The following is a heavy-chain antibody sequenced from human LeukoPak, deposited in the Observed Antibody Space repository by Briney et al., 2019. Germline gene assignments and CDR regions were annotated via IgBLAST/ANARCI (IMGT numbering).Heavy chain of an antibody. J-gene: IGHJ4*02. Sequence: KPSETLSLTCTVSGGSMSSGDYYWSWIRQPPGKGLEWIGYIYYSGSTYYNPSLKSRVTISVDTSKNQFSLKLSSVTAADTAVYYCASMGYFDWGSHSYWGQGTLVTVSS. CDR2: IYYSGST. CDR1: GGSMSSGDYY. V-gene: IGHV4-30-4*01. D-gene: IGHD3-9*01. CDR3: ASMGYFDWGSHSY.